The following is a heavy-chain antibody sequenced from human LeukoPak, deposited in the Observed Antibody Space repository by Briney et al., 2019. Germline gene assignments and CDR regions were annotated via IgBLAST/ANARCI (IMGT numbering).Heavy chain of an antibody. Sequence: SQTLSLTCTVSGGSISSDDYYWSWIRQPPGKGLEWIGYIYYSGSTYYNPSLKSRVTISVDTSKNHFSLKLSSATAADTAVYYCARYSGWYSSVPIDYWGQGTLVTVSS. J-gene: IGHJ4*02. CDR1: GGSISSDDYY. CDR2: IYYSGST. D-gene: IGHD6-19*01. V-gene: IGHV4-30-4*08. CDR3: ARYSGWYSSVPIDY.